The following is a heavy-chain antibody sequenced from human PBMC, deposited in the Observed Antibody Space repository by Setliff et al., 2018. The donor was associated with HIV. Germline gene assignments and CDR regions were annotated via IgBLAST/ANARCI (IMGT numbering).Heavy chain of an antibody. Sequence: SETLSLTCTVSSGSTSNHYWSWVRQPPGKGLEWIGYVYNTGITSYNPSLKSRLTISVDMSQNQVSLKMRSVTAADTAVYYCARVTRSGSGWFWEHYFDSWGQGSLVTVSS. J-gene: IGHJ4*02. D-gene: IGHD6-19*01. CDR3: ARVTRSGSGWFWEHYFDS. CDR1: SGSTSNHY. V-gene: IGHV4-59*11. CDR2: VYNTGIT.